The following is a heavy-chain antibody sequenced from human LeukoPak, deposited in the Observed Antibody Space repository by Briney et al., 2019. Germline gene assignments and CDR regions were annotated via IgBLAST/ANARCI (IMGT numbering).Heavy chain of an antibody. V-gene: IGHV1-2*02. Sequence: ASVKVSCKASGYTFTGYYMHWVRQAPGQGLEWMGWINPNSGGTNYAQKFQGRVPMTRDTSISTAYMELSRLRSDDTAVYYCARGRKRLLWFGESREIDIWGQGTMVTVSS. J-gene: IGHJ3*02. CDR2: INPNSGGT. CDR3: ARGRKRLLWFGESREIDI. CDR1: GYTFTGYY. D-gene: IGHD3-10*01.